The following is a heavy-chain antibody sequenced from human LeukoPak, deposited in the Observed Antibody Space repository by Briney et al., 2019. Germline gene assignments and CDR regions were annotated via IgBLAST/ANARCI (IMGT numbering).Heavy chain of an antibody. V-gene: IGHV1-18*01. CDR2: ISGYNGNT. CDR3: ARGGWTTGMDY. J-gene: IGHJ4*02. D-gene: IGHD1-14*01. CDR1: GYSFTSHG. Sequence: ASVKVSCKTSGYSFTSHGIGWVRQAPGQGLEWMGWISGYNGNTNYAQKFQGRVTMTTDASTRTAHMEVRGLRSDDTAVYYCARGGWTTGMDYWGQGTLVTVSS.